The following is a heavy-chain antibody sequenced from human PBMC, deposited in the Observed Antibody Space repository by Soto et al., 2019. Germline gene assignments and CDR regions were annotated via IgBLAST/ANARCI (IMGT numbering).Heavy chain of an antibody. J-gene: IGHJ4*02. D-gene: IGHD6-6*01. CDR1: GFTFSSYE. Sequence: EVQLVESGGGLVQPGGSLRLSCAASGFTFSSYEMNWVRQAPGKGLEWISYISSSGSTIHYADSVKGRFTISRDNAKNSLYLQISSLRAEDTAVYYCARVHRSSSAPLYWGQGTLVTVSS. CDR3: ARVHRSSSAPLY. CDR2: ISSSGSTI. V-gene: IGHV3-48*03.